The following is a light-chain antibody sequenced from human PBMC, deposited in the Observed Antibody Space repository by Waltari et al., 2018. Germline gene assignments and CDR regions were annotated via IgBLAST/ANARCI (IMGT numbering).Light chain of an antibody. J-gene: IGLJ3*02. V-gene: IGLV4-69*01. CDR2: VKSDGDH. CDR3: QTGGHGTWV. Sequence: KVHLYSVEVKSDGDHIMGDGVPDRFAVSSSGAERYLTISSLQSEDEADYYCQTGGHGTWVFGGGTKLTVL.